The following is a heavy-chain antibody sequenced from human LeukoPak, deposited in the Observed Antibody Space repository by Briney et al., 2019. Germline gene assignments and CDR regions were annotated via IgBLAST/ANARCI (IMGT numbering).Heavy chain of an antibody. CDR2: MNPNSGNT. Sequence: GASVKVSCKASGYTFTSYDINWVRQATGQGLEWMGWMNPNSGNTGYAQKFQGRVTMTRNTSISTAYMELSSLRSEDTAVYYCARGQPPTWIQLWLRENWFDPWGQGTLVTVSS. D-gene: IGHD5-18*01. J-gene: IGHJ5*02. CDR1: GYTFTSYD. CDR3: ARGQPPTWIQLWLRENWFDP. V-gene: IGHV1-8*01.